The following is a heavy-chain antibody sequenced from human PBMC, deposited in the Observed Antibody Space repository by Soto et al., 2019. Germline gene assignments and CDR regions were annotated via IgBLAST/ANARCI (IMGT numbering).Heavy chain of an antibody. J-gene: IGHJ5*02. CDR1: GGSFSSNT. CDR3: ARDVLLVVVSATRAAGWLDP. Sequence: QLQLVQSGAEVKKPGSSVNVSCKTSGGSFSSNTITWVRQAPGQGPEWMGGIIPIFGTSNYAQKFQGRVTITADESTNTVYMELSRLRYEDTAVYYYARDVLLVVVSATRAAGWLDPWGQGTLVTVSS. CDR2: IIPIFGTS. V-gene: IGHV1-69*01. D-gene: IGHD2-15*01.